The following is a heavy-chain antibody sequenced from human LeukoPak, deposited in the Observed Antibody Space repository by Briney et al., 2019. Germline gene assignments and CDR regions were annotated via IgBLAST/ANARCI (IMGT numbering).Heavy chain of an antibody. Sequence: ASVKVSCKASGYTFTGYYMHWVRQAPGQGLEWMGWINPNSGGTNYAQKFQGRLTMTRDTSISTAYMELSRLRSEDTAVYYCARNTLYYYDSSGLRAFDIWGQGTMVTVSS. CDR1: GYTFTGYY. V-gene: IGHV1-2*02. D-gene: IGHD3-22*01. CDR3: ARNTLYYYDSSGLRAFDI. CDR2: INPNSGGT. J-gene: IGHJ3*02.